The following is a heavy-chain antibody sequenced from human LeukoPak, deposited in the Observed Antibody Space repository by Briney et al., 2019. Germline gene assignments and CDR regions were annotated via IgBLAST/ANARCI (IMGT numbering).Heavy chain of an antibody. CDR2: IKQDGSEK. Sequence: GGSLRLSCAASGFTFSSYEMNWVRQAPGKGLEWVANIKQDGSEKYYVDSVKGRFTISRDNAKNSLYLQMNSLRAEDTAVYYCATYSSGADYWGQGTLVTVSS. J-gene: IGHJ4*02. V-gene: IGHV3-7*01. CDR3: ATYSSGADY. CDR1: GFTFSSYE. D-gene: IGHD6-19*01.